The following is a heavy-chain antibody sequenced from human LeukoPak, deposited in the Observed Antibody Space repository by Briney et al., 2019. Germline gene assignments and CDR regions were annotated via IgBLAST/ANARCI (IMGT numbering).Heavy chain of an antibody. J-gene: IGHJ4*02. CDR3: ARGQANRLLWVGELLSNINPLDF. Sequence: AASVTVSCKASGYTFTNYAMNWVRQAPGQGLEWMGWISGYNGYTKYEQKFQGRVTMTTDTSTSTAYMELRSLRSDDTAMYYCARGQANRLLWVGELLSNINPLDFWGQGTLVTVSS. CDR2: ISGYNGYT. V-gene: IGHV1-18*01. CDR1: GYTFTNYA. D-gene: IGHD3-10*01.